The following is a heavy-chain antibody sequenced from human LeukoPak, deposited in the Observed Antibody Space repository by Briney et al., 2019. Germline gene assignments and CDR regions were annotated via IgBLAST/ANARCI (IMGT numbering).Heavy chain of an antibody. CDR1: GFTFSSYS. CDR3: AKAGSSGYYFNWFDP. D-gene: IGHD3-22*01. J-gene: IGHJ5*02. Sequence: GGSLRLSCAASGFTFSSYSMSWVRHAPGKGLEWVSAINAIGVSTYYADSVKGRFTISRDNSKNTLYLQMNSLRAEDSDVYYCAKAGSSGYYFNWFDPWGQGTLVTVSS. CDR2: INAIGVST. V-gene: IGHV3-23*01.